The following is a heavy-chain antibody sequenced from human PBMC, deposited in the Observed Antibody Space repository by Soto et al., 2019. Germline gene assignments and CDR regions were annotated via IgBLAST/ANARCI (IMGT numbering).Heavy chain of an antibody. Sequence: TLFLTCAVSGGSISSGGYSWSWIRQPPGKALEWLAVIYWDDSKHYSPSLRSRLTITKDTSKNQVVLTMTNMDPMDTGTYYCARKGPEDWPLDYWRQGTLVPVSS. D-gene: IGHD3-9*01. CDR3: ARKGPEDWPLDY. CDR2: IYWDDSK. CDR1: GGSISSGGYS. V-gene: IGHV2-5*08. J-gene: IGHJ4*02.